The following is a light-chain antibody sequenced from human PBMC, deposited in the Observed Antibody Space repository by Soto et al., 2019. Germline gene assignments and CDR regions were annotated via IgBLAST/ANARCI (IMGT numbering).Light chain of an antibody. CDR1: SSDVGSYNL. CDR3: CSYAGSSTVV. Sequence: QSALTQPASVSGSPGQSITISCTGTSSDVGSYNLVSGYQQHPGKAPKLMIYEGSKRPSGVSNRFSGSKSGNTASLTISGLQAEDEADYCCCSYAGSSTVVFGGGTKVTVL. CDR2: EGS. V-gene: IGLV2-23*01. J-gene: IGLJ2*01.